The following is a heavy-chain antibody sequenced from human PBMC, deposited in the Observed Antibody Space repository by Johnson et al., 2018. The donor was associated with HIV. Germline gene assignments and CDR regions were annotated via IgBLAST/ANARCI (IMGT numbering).Heavy chain of an antibody. CDR2: IYSGGST. J-gene: IGHJ3*02. Sequence: VQLVESGGGLIQPGGSLRLSCAASWFTVSSNYMSWVRQAPGKGLEWVSVIYSGGSTYYADSVKGRFTISRDNSKNTLYLQMNSRRAEDTAVYYCALVGAHDAFDIWGQGTMVTVSS. D-gene: IGHD1-26*01. V-gene: IGHV3-53*01. CDR1: WFTVSSNY. CDR3: ALVGAHDAFDI.